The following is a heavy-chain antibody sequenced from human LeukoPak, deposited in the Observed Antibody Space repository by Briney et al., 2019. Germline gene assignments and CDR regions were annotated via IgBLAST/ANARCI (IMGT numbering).Heavy chain of an antibody. CDR2: MSGGAGGT. CDR1: GFTFVNYA. D-gene: IGHD4-17*01. V-gene: IGHV3-23*01. J-gene: IGHJ4*02. Sequence: GGSLRLSYAASGFTFVNYAMTWVRQAPGKGLEWVSTMSGGAGGTFYADSVKGRFSISRDNSHYTLYLQMNSLRPEDTAVYYCAKTRTTVTTLDYWGQGTLVTVSS. CDR3: AKTRTTVTTLDY.